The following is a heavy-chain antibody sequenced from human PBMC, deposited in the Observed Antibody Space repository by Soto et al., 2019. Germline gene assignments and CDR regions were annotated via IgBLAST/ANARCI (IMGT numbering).Heavy chain of an antibody. CDR3: ARDISFGAYDL. D-gene: IGHD1-1*01. Sequence: GGSLRLSCAASGFTFSRHGMQWARQAPGKGLEWVALIWYDGTRESYADSVKGRFTISRDQSESTLYLQMNRLRADDTAVYYCARDISFGAYDLRGQGTLVTVSS. V-gene: IGHV3-33*01. CDR2: IWYDGTRE. CDR1: GFTFSRHG. J-gene: IGHJ1*01.